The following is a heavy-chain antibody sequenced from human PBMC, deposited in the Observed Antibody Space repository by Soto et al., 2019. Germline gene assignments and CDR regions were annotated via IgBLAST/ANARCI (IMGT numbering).Heavy chain of an antibody. Sequence: SETLSLTRSFSGGSISLHYWSWIRQPPGKGLEWIGFIYYSGSTTYNPSLNSRVTISADTSNNQFSLRLTSVTPAHTALSSCASDGGGPYDYWGQGTLVTVYS. D-gene: IGHD2-15*01. CDR1: GGSISLHY. V-gene: IGHV4-59*11. CDR2: IYYSGST. CDR3: ASDGGGPYDY. J-gene: IGHJ4*02.